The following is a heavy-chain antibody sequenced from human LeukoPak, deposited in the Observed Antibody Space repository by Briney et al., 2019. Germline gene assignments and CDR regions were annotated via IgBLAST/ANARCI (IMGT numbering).Heavy chain of an antibody. CDR3: VRVLLEHDYYYGMDV. CDR2: ISSGSTYI. J-gene: IGHJ6*02. V-gene: IGHV3-21*01. CDR1: GFTFSTYN. D-gene: IGHD1/OR15-1a*01. Sequence: GGSLRLSCAASGFTFSTYNMNWVRQAPGKGLEWVSSISSGSTYIYYADSLKGRFTISRDNPKHSLYLQMNSLRAEDTAVYYCVRVLLEHDYYYGMDVWGQGTTVTVSS.